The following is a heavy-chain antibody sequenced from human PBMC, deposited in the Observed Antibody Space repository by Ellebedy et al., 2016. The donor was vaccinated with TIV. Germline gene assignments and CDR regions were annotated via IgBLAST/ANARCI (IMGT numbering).Heavy chain of an antibody. J-gene: IGHJ3*02. CDR3: AKPVLRYFDWSHAFDI. V-gene: IGHV4-34*08. CDR2: INHSGST. Sequence: ESLKISXAASGFTVSSNYMSWVRQPPGKGLEWIGEINHSGSTNYNPSLKSRVTISVDTSKNQFSLKLSSVTAADTAVYYCAKPVLRYFDWSHAFDIWGQGTMVTVSS. CDR1: GFTVSSNY. D-gene: IGHD3-9*01.